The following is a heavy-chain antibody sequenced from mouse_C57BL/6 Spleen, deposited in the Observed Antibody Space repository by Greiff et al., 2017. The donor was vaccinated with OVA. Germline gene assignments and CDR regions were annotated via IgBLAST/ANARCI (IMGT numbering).Heavy chain of an antibody. V-gene: IGHV14-4*01. CDR2: IDPENGDT. CDR1: GFNIKDDY. Sequence: EVQRVESGAELVRPGASVKLSCTASGFNIKDDYMHWVKQRPEQGLEWIGWIDPENGDTEYASKFQGKATITADTSSNTAYLQLSSLTSEDTAVYYCTTSYGSRYYFDYWGQGTTLTVSS. D-gene: IGHD1-1*01. CDR3: TTSYGSRYYFDY. J-gene: IGHJ2*01.